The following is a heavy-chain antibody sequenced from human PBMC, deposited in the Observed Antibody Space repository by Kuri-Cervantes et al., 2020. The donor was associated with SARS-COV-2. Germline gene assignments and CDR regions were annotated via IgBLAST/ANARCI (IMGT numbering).Heavy chain of an antibody. CDR2: IIPIFGSA. CDR1: GGTFRGYA. J-gene: IGHJ5*02. V-gene: IGHV1-69*13. Sequence: SVKVSCKASGGTFRGYAVSWVRQAPGQGLEYMGGIIPIFGSANYAQKFEGRVMITADESTTIVYMELSGLTSEDTAVYYCAIRQNWNVGENWFDPWGPGTLVTVSS. CDR3: AIRQNWNVGENWFDP. D-gene: IGHD1-1*01.